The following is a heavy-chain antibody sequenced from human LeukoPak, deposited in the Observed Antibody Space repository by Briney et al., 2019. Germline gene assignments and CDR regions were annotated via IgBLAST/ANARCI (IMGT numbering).Heavy chain of an antibody. D-gene: IGHD3-3*01. CDR1: GYSISNGYY. CDR3: ARGAEYYAIWRGYAGYSDY. V-gene: IGHV4-38-2*02. Sequence: SETLSLTCTVSGYSISNGYYWGWIRQPPGEGLEWVGSIYHRGSTYYNPSLRSRVTISLDRSKKKFSLKLTSVTAADTAVYFCARGAEYYAIWRGYAGYSDYWGQGISVTVSS. CDR2: IYHRGST. J-gene: IGHJ4*02.